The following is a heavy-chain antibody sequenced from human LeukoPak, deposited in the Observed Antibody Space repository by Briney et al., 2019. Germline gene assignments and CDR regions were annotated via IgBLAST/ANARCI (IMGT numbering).Heavy chain of an antibody. V-gene: IGHV3-30*14. CDR3: ASSVGATLDYCYYMDV. Sequence: GGSLRLSCVVSGFTFSSYAMHWVRQAPGKGLEWVAVISHDGSDNYYADSVKGRFIIPRDNSKNTLYLQMNSLRPEDTAVYNCASSVGATLDYCYYMDVWGKGTTVTVSS. CDR1: GFTFSSYA. CDR2: ISHDGSDN. J-gene: IGHJ6*03. D-gene: IGHD1-26*01.